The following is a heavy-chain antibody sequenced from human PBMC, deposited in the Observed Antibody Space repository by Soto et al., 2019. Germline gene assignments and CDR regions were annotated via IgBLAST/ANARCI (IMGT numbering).Heavy chain of an antibody. CDR1: GYTFTSYA. V-gene: IGHV1-3*01. D-gene: IGHD3-10*01. CDR3: ARGSPVLWFGELSETHWFDP. Sequence: ASVKVSCKASGYTFTSYAMHWVRQAPGQRLEWMGWINAGNGNTKYSQKFQGRVTITRDTSASTAYMELSSLRSEDTAVYYCARGSPVLWFGELSETHWFDPWGQGTLVTV. CDR2: INAGNGNT. J-gene: IGHJ5*02.